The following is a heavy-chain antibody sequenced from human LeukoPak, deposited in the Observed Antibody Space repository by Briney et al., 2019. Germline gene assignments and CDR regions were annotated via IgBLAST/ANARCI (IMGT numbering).Heavy chain of an antibody. Sequence: PGGSLRLSCAASGFTFSSYAMHWVRQAPGKGLEWVAVISYDGSNKYYADSVKGQFAISRDNSKNTLYLQMNSLRAEDTAVYYCAKDLSAAMEGPFDYWGQGTLVTVSS. CDR3: AKDLSAAMEGPFDY. J-gene: IGHJ4*02. V-gene: IGHV3-30*09. CDR1: GFTFSSYA. D-gene: IGHD5-18*01. CDR2: ISYDGSNK.